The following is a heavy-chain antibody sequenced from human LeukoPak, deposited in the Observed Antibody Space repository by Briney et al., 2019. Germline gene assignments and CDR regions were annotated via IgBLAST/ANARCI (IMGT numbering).Heavy chain of an antibody. CDR2: ISSSSSYI. V-gene: IGHV3-21*01. CDR3: ARDRTSGRDYYDSSGFYYFDY. D-gene: IGHD3-22*01. Sequence: GGSLRLSCAASGFTFGSYSMNWVRQAPGKGLEWVSSISSSSSYIYYADSVKGRFTISRDNAKNSLYLQMNSLRAEDTAVYYCARDRTSGRDYYDSSGFYYFDYWGQGTLVTVSS. J-gene: IGHJ4*02. CDR1: GFTFGSYS.